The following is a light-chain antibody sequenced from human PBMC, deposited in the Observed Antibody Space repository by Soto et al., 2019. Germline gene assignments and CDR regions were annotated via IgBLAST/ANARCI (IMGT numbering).Light chain of an antibody. CDR3: SSYTSSSTPYV. CDR1: SSDVGGYNY. V-gene: IGLV2-14*01. J-gene: IGLJ1*01. CDR2: DVT. Sequence: SVLTQPASVSGSPGQSITISCTGTSSDVGGYNYVSWYQQHPVKAPKLMIYDVTNRPSGVSDRFSGSKSGNTASLTISGLQAEDEADYYCSSYTSSSTPYVFGTGTKVTGL.